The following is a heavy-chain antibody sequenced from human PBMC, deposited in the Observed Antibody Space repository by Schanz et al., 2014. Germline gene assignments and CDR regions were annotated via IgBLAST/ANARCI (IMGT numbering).Heavy chain of an antibody. CDR2: ISSTSSTK. CDR3: AKYSVPAAVRGRLFDY. J-gene: IGHJ4*02. CDR1: RFTFSRYS. Sequence: SCEASRFTFSRYSMNWVRQAPGKGLEWISYISSTSSTKYYADSVKGRFTIYRDNAKNSLYLQMNNLRDEDTAVYYGAKYSVPAAVRGRLFDYSAQGALVADSS. V-gene: IGHV3-48*02. D-gene: IGHD2-2*01.